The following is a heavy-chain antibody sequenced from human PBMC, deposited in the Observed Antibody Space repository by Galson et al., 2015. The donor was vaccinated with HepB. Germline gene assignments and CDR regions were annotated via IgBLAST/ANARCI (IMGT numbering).Heavy chain of an antibody. CDR1: GFTFNNVW. CDR3: TTDVYFSSYWSWFDP. Sequence: SLRLSCAATGFTFNNVWKNWVRQAPGKGLEWVGRIKSKTDGGTTEYAAPGKGRFTISREDSKNTLYLQMNSLKTDDTAVYYCTTDVYFSSYWSWFDPWGQGTLVTVSS. J-gene: IGHJ5*02. CDR2: IKSKTDGGTT. D-gene: IGHD2-2*01. V-gene: IGHV3-15*01.